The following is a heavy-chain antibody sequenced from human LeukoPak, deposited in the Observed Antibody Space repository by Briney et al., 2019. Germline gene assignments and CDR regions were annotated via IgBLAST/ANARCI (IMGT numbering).Heavy chain of an antibody. CDR2: IYYSGST. J-gene: IGHJ5*02. CDR1: GGSINSSSYY. D-gene: IGHD3-22*01. Sequence: AETLSLMCTVSGGSINSSSYYWVWIRQPPGKGLEGIGGIYYSGSTYYNPSLKSRVTISVDTSKNQFSLKLSSVTAADTAVYYCARHEKDDSSPIDPWGQGTLVTVSS. V-gene: IGHV4-39*01. CDR3: ARHEKDDSSPIDP.